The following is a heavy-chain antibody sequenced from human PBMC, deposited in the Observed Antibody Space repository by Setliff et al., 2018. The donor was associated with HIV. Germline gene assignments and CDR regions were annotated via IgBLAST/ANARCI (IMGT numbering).Heavy chain of an antibody. V-gene: IGHV3-73*01. Sequence: PGGSLRLSCAASGFTFSGSAMHWVRQASGKGLEWVGRIRSKGYGFTTEYAASVKGRFTISRDDSKNSLSLHMNSLKTEDTAVYYCAVWIREVISWGRGTLVTVSS. CDR3: AVWIREVIS. CDR1: GFTFSGSA. D-gene: IGHD3-10*01. CDR2: IRSKGYGFTT. J-gene: IGHJ5*02.